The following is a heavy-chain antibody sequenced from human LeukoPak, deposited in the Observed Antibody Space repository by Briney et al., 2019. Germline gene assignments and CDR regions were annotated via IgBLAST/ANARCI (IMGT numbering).Heavy chain of an antibody. D-gene: IGHD2-2*01. CDR2: IYYSGST. V-gene: IGHV4-31*03. J-gene: IGHJ4*02. CDR3: ARNYCSSTSFPFVGVFDY. CDR1: GGSISSGGYY. Sequence: SQTLSLTCTVSGGSISSGGYYWSWIRQHPGKGLEWIGYIYYSGSTYYNPSLKSRVTISVDTSKNQFSLKLSSVTAADTAVYYCARNYCSSTSFPFVGVFDYWGQGTLVTVSS.